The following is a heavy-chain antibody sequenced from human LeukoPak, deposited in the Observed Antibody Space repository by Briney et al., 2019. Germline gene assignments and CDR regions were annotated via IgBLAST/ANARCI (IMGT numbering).Heavy chain of an antibody. Sequence: KPSETLSLTCSVSGASLSPHYWSWVRQAPGKGLEWIGYIYFNGGTNYNPSLRSRVTISVDTSKNQFSLKLRSVTAADTAVYYCARGASSRFEHWGQGTLVTVSS. D-gene: IGHD6-13*01. V-gene: IGHV4-59*11. CDR1: GASLSPHY. CDR3: ARGASSRFEH. J-gene: IGHJ4*02. CDR2: IYFNGGT.